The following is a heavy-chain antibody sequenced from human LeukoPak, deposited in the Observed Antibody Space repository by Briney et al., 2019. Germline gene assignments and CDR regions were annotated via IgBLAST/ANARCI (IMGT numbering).Heavy chain of an antibody. J-gene: IGHJ4*02. CDR1: GFTFSNYA. V-gene: IGHV3-33*06. CDR3: AKEKGPRLPYDF. D-gene: IGHD4-11*01. Sequence: PGGSLRLSCAASGFTFSNYAMHWVRQAPGKGLEWVAAVWDAGTNTHYADSVKGRVTISRDNSKNTVYLQMNSLRAEDTAIYYCAKEKGPRLPYDFWGQGTLVTVSS. CDR2: VWDAGTNT.